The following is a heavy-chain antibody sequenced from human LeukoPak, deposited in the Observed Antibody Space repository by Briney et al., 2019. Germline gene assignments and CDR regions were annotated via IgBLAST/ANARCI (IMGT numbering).Heavy chain of an antibody. D-gene: IGHD2-2*01. CDR1: GFRFTDYS. V-gene: IGHV3-23*01. CDR3: VKDRPCEACMPMDA. CDR2: LGRSGEYK. Sequence: PGGSLRLSCAASGFRFTDYSMSWVRQAPGKGLEWVAGLGRSGEYKYYADSEKGRFTISRDNSKDTVSLQMNSLRAEDSAMYFCVKDRPCEACMPMDAWGQGTTVTVSS. J-gene: IGHJ6*02.